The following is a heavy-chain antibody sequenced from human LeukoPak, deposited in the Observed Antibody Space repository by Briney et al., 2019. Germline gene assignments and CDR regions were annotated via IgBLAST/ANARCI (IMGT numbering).Heavy chain of an antibody. J-gene: IGHJ6*02. CDR1: GFTFSNYE. CDR3: AREGDLRRIGMDV. V-gene: IGHV3-48*03. CDR2: ISTGGSTM. D-gene: IGHD3-16*01. Sequence: PGGSLRLSCTASGFTFSNYELHWVRQAPGKGLEWVSYISTGGSTMYYADSVKGRSTISRDNAKNSLFLQMNRLRAEDTALYYCAREGDLRRIGMDVWGQGTTVTVSS.